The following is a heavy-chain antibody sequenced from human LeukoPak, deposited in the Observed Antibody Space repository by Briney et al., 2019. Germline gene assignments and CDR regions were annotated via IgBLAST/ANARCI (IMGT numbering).Heavy chain of an antibody. CDR3: AKDPTMIVVVIPDY. D-gene: IGHD3-22*01. V-gene: IGHV3-23*01. Sequence: GGSLRLSCAASGFTFSSYSMNWVRQAPGKGLEWVSAISGSGGSTYYADSVKGRFTISRDNSKNTLYLQMNRLRAEDTAVYYCAKDPTMIVVVIPDYWGQGTLVTVSS. CDR1: GFTFSSYS. J-gene: IGHJ4*02. CDR2: ISGSGGST.